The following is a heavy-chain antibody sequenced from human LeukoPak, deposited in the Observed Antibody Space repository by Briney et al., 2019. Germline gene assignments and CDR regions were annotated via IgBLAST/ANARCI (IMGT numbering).Heavy chain of an antibody. D-gene: IGHD6-19*01. CDR1: GFTFSSYG. CDR3: ARWFTSGRGFFDY. Sequence: PGRSLRLSCAASGFTFSSYGMHWVRQAPGKGLEWVAVISYDGSNKYYADSVKGRFTISRDNSKNTLYLQMNSLRDEDTAVYYCARWFTSGRGFFDYWGQGILVTVSS. J-gene: IGHJ4*02. V-gene: IGHV3-30*03. CDR2: ISYDGSNK.